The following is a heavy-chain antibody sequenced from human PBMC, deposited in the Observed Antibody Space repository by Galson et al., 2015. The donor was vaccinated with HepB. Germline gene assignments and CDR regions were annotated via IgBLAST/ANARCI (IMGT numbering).Heavy chain of an antibody. CDR3: ARGGHIVVVTSTRNFDPFNI. CDR1: GFTFSNYA. J-gene: IGHJ3*02. Sequence: SLRLSCAASGFTFSNYAMHWVRQAPGKGLDWVAVISFDVNNKYYADSVKGRFTISRDNSRNTLYLHMSSVTTEDTAMYYCARGGHIVVVTSTRNFDPFNIWGQGTLVTVSS. V-gene: IGHV3-30-3*01. CDR2: ISFDVNNK. D-gene: IGHD2-21*02.